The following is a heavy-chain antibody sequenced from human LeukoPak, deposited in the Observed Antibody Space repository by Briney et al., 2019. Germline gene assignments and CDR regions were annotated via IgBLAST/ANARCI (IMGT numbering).Heavy chain of an antibody. D-gene: IGHD6-19*01. J-gene: IGHJ4*02. CDR1: GYTFTGYY. CDR2: INPNSGGT. V-gene: IGHV1-2*06. Sequence: GASVKVSCKASGYTFTGYYMHWVRQAPGQGLEWMGRINPNSGGTNYAQKFQGRVTMTRDTSISTAYMELSRLGSDDTAVYYCARSPTSSGWYGYDYWGQGTLVTVSS. CDR3: ARSPTSSGWYGYDY.